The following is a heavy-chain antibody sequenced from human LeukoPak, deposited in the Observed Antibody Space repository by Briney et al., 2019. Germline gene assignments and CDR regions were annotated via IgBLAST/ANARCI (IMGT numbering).Heavy chain of an antibody. CDR2: INHSGST. V-gene: IGHV4-34*01. CDR3: ARGGRFAPIVVVVAATQLMDV. CDR1: GGSFSAYY. J-gene: IGHJ6*04. D-gene: IGHD2-15*01. Sequence: KPSKTLSLTCAVYGGSFSAYYWSWIRQPPGKGLEWIGEINHSGSTNYNPSLKSRVTMSVDTSKNQFSLKLTSVTAADTAVYYCARGGRFAPIVVVVAATQLMDVWGKGTTVTVSS.